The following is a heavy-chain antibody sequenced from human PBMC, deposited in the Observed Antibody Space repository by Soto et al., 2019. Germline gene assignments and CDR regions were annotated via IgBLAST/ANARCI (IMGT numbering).Heavy chain of an antibody. CDR1: GGSISSGGYY. CDR2: IYYSGST. V-gene: IGHV4-31*03. J-gene: IGHJ5*02. D-gene: IGHD3-22*01. Sequence: PSETLSLTCTVSGGSISSGGYYWSWIRQHPGKGLEWIGYIYYSGSTYYNPSLKSRVTISVDTSKNQFSLKLSSVTAADTAVYYCARFPYYYDSSGYYYVDNWFDPWGQGTLVTVSS. CDR3: ARFPYYYDSSGYYYVDNWFDP.